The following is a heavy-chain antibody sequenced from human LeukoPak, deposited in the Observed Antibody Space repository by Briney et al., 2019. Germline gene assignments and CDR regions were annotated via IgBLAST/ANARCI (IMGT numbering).Heavy chain of an antibody. V-gene: IGHV3-30*02. CDR3: ARDFSSGSYYGDYYFDY. CDR2: LRFDGSNK. CDR1: GFTFSSYG. J-gene: IGHJ4*02. D-gene: IGHD1-26*01. Sequence: GGSLRLSCAASGFTFSSYGMHWVRQPPGKGLEGVAFLRFDGSNKYYADSVKGRFTISRDNSKNTLYLQMNSLRAEDTAVYYCARDFSSGSYYGDYYFDYWGQGTLVTVSS.